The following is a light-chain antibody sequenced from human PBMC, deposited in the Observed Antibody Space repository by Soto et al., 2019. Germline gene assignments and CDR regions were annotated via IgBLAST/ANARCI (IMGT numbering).Light chain of an antibody. V-gene: IGKV4-1*01. Sequence: DIVMTQSPDSLAVSLGERATINCKSSQSVLYRSNNKNDLAWYQQKPGQPPKLLIYWASTRESGVPDRFSGSGSGTDFTLTISSLQAEDVAVYYCQQYYSLPLTFGGGTKVEIK. J-gene: IGKJ4*01. CDR3: QQYYSLPLT. CDR2: WAS. CDR1: QSVLYRSNNKND.